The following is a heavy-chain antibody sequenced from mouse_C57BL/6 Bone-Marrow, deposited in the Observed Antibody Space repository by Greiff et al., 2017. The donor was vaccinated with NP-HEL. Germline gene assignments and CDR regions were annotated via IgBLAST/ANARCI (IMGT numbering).Heavy chain of an antibody. CDR3: VRHVSLYYGSSYEAMDY. J-gene: IGHJ4*01. D-gene: IGHD1-1*01. CDR2: IRSKSNNYAT. CDR1: GFSFNTYA. Sequence: EVQLVESGGGLVQPKGSLKLSCAASGFSFNTYAMNWVRQAPGKGLEWVARIRSKSNNYATYYADSVKDRFTISRDDSESMLYLQMNNLKTEDTAMYYCVRHVSLYYGSSYEAMDYWGQGTSVTVSS. V-gene: IGHV10-1*01.